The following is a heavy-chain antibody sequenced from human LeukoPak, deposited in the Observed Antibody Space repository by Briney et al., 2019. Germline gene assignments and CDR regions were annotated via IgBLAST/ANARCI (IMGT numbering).Heavy chain of an antibody. Sequence: PSETLSLTCTVSGGSISSGDYYWSWIRQPPGKGLEWIGYIYYSGSTYYNPSLKSRVTISVDTSKNQFSLKLSPVTAADTAVYYCARESVSVTTVLGAFDIWGQGTMVTVSS. D-gene: IGHD4-17*01. CDR3: ARESVSVTTVLGAFDI. CDR1: GGSISSGDYY. J-gene: IGHJ3*02. CDR2: IYYSGST. V-gene: IGHV4-30-4*01.